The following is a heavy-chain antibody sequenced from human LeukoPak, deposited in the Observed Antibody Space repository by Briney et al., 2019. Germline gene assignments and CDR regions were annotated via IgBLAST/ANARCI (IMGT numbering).Heavy chain of an antibody. Sequence: PSETLSLTCTVSGGSISSSSYYWGWIRQPPGKGLEWIGSIYYSGSTYYNPSLKSRVTISVDTSKNQFSLKLSSVTAADTAVYYCAREKLWGDAFDIWGQGTMVTVSS. J-gene: IGHJ3*02. CDR1: GGSISSSSYY. CDR2: IYYSGST. CDR3: AREKLWGDAFDI. D-gene: IGHD2-21*01. V-gene: IGHV4-39*07.